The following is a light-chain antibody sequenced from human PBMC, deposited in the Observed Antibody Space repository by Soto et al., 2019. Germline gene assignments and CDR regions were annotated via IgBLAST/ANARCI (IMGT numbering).Light chain of an antibody. Sequence: QAVVTQEPSLTVSPGGTVTLTCASSTGAVTSGYYPNWFQQKPGQAPRTLIYSTGNKHSWTPARFSGYLLGGKAALTLSGVQPEDEAEYYCLLYYGGAQPWVFGGGTKLTVL. CDR3: LLYYGGAQPWV. CDR1: TGAVTSGYY. V-gene: IGLV7-43*01. J-gene: IGLJ3*02. CDR2: STG.